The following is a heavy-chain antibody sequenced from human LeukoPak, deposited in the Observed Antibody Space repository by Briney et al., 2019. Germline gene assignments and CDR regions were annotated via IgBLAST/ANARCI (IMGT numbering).Heavy chain of an antibody. Sequence: GASVKVSCKASGYTFTSYYMHWVRQAPGQGLEWMGIINPSGGSTTYAQKFQGRVTMTRDTSTSTAYMELSSLRSEDTAVYYCARDPIVVVVAAKSFDYWGQGTLVTVSS. J-gene: IGHJ4*02. D-gene: IGHD2-15*01. V-gene: IGHV1-46*01. CDR2: INPSGGST. CDR3: ARDPIVVVVAAKSFDY. CDR1: GYTFTSYY.